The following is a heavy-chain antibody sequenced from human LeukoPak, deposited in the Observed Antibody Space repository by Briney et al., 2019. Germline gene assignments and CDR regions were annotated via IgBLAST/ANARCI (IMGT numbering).Heavy chain of an antibody. CDR1: GFTFSSYS. J-gene: IGHJ4*02. CDR3: ARDSIYSSGWFNYFDY. V-gene: IGHV3-21*01. CDR2: ISSSSYI. D-gene: IGHD6-19*01. Sequence: GGSLRLSCAASGFTFSSYSTNWVRQAPGKGLEWVSSISSSSYIYYADSVKGRFTISRDNAKNSLYLQMNSLRSEDTAVYYCARDSIYSSGWFNYFDYWGQGTLVTVSS.